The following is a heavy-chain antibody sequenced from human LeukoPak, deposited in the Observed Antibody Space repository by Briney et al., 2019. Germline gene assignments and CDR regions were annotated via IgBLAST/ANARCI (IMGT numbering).Heavy chain of an antibody. CDR2: IRYDGSTK. J-gene: IGHJ4*02. Sequence: GGSLRLSCAASGFSFNTYGMHWVRQAPGKGLEWVAYIRYDGSTKYYADSVRGRFTISRDNSKNTLYLEMNSLRAEDTAVFYCAKKGGNYGYFDYWGQGNLVTVSS. CDR1: GFSFNTYG. CDR3: AKKGGNYGYFDY. V-gene: IGHV3-30*02. D-gene: IGHD3-22*01.